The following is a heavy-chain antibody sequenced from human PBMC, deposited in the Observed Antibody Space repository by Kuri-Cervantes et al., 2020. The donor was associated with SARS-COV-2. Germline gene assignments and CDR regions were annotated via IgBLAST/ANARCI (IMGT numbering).Heavy chain of an antibody. J-gene: IGHJ2*01. CDR3: ARDHYDFWSGYNRMGYFDL. CDR1: GGSISSYY. D-gene: IGHD3-3*01. CDR2: IYYSGST. V-gene: IGHV4-59*01. Sequence: SETLSLTCTVSGGSISSYYWSWIRQPPGKGLEWIGYIYYSGSTNYNPSLKSRVTISVDTSKNQFSLKLSSVTAADTAVYYCARDHYDFWSGYNRMGYFDLWGHGTLVTVSS.